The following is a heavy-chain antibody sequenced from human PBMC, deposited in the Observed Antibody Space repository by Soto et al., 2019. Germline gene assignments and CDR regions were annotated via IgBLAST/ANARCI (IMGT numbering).Heavy chain of an antibody. Sequence: SETLSLTCAVYGGSFSGYYWSWIRQPPGKGLEWIGEINHSGSTNYNPSLKSRVTISVDTSKNQFSLKLSSVTAADTAVYHCARGDWFDPWGQGTLVTVSS. J-gene: IGHJ5*02. CDR3: ARGDWFDP. V-gene: IGHV4-34*01. CDR2: INHSGST. CDR1: GGSFSGYY.